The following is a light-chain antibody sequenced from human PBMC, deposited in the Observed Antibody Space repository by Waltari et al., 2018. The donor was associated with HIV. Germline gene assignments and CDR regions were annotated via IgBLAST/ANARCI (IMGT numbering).Light chain of an antibody. CDR1: HSVSNN. J-gene: IGKJ3*01. Sequence: DTVMTQSPATLSVSPGERANLSCRASHSVSNNLTWYQQKPGQAPRLLISGAFSSATGIAARFSGSGSGTEFTLTISSVQSEDFAVYYCLQYDDWPREFTFGPGTKVDVK. V-gene: IGKV3-15*01. CDR2: GAF. CDR3: LQYDDWPREFT.